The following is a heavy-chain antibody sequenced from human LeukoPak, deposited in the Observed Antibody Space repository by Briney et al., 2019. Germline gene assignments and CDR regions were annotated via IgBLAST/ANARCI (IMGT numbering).Heavy chain of an antibody. V-gene: IGHV3-23*01. CDR2: IRSAVETT. D-gene: IGHD3/OR15-3a*01. CDR3: AKHFCTGLDCSLFDS. Sequence: GGSLRLSCAASGFTMSHYGVSWVRQAPGKGLEWISGIRSAVETTHYADSVKGRFIISRDDSENALSLQLNSLRPEDTALYYCAKHFCTGLDCSLFDSWGQGTLVTVSS. J-gene: IGHJ4*02. CDR1: GFTMSHYG.